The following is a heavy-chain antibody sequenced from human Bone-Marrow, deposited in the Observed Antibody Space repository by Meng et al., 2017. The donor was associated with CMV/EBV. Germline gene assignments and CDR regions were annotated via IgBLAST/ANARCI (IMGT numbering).Heavy chain of an antibody. CDR2: INSGSTSI. CDR3: ARGLYCSSTSCYRFYYYYGMDV. V-gene: IGHV3-21*01. J-gene: IGHJ6*02. D-gene: IGHD2-2*01. CDR1: GSTFNYYN. Sequence: GGSLRLSCAASGSTFNYYNMNWVRQAPGKGLEWVSSINSGSTSIYYADSVKGRFTISRDNAKNSLYLQMNSLTADDTAVYYCARGLYCSSTSCYRFYYYYGMDVWGQGTTVTVSS.